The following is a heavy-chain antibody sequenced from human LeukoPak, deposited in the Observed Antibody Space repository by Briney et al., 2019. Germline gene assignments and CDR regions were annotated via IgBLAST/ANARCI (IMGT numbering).Heavy chain of an antibody. J-gene: IGHJ3*02. CDR1: GFTFSSYA. D-gene: IGHD3-9*01. V-gene: IGHV3-23*01. CDR3: AKNMRYFDWLLYPPDAFDI. CDR2: VSGSGDSA. Sequence: GGSLRLSCVASGFTFSSYATTWVRQAPGKGLEWVSAVSGSGDSANYADSVKGRFTISRDNSKNTLYLQMNSLRAEDTAVYYCAKNMRYFDWLLYPPDAFDIWGQGTMVTVSS.